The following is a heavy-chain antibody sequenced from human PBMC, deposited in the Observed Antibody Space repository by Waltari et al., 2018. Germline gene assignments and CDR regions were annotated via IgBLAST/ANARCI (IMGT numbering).Heavy chain of an antibody. CDR3: ARSYYYDRIGDYPSLGAFDY. J-gene: IGHJ4*02. CDR2: IIPIFGTP. D-gene: IGHD3-22*01. CDR1: GAPFSHYV. V-gene: IGHV1-69*12. Sequence: QVQLVQSGAEVKKPGSSVKVPCTASGAPFSHYVISGVRPAPGQGLEWMGGIIPIFGTPNYAQKFQGRVTIIADESTSTVYMELSSLRSEDTAVYYCARSYYYDRIGDYPSLGAFDYWGQGTLVTVSS.